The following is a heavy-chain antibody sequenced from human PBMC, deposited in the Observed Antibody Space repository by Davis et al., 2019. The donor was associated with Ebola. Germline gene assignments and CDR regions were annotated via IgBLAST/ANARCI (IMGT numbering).Heavy chain of an antibody. CDR2: ISYDASNK. CDR1: GFTFSSYA. Sequence: GESLKISCAASGFTFSSYAMTWVRQAPGKGLEWVAVISYDASNKYYADSVKGRFTISRDNSKNTLYLQMNSLRAEDTAVYYCAKVVDPHYYDTVGVEGGYHYGLDVWGQGTTVTVSS. V-gene: IGHV3-30*18. CDR3: AKVVDPHYYDTVGVEGGYHYGLDV. J-gene: IGHJ6*02. D-gene: IGHD3-22*01.